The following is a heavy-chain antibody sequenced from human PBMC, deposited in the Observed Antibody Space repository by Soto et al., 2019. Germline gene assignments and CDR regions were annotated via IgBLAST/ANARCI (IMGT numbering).Heavy chain of an antibody. V-gene: IGHV4-34*01. CDR2: INHSGST. CDR1: GGSFSGYY. CDR3: ARGVVVTAIRGYYFAY. D-gene: IGHD2-21*02. Sequence: QVQLQQWGAGLLKPSETLSLTCAVYGGSFSGYYWSWIRQPPGKGLEWIGEINHSGSTNYNPSLKGRCRIPVDTSTNQFSLKLSSVTAADTAVYYCARGVVVTAIRGYYFAYWGQGTLVTVSS. J-gene: IGHJ4*02.